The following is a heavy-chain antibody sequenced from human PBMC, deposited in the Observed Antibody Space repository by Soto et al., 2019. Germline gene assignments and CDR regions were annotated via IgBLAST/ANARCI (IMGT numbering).Heavy chain of an antibody. V-gene: IGHV1-18*04. CDR1: GYTFTTYG. Sequence: ASVKVFCKASGYTFTTYGISWVRQAPGQGIEWMGGIXAYXXNXXXXXKXXGRVTTTTDTATSTAYMELRSLRSDDTAVYYCARDRYDFWSGYSVDVWGQGTLVTASS. D-gene: IGHD3-3*01. CDR3: ARDRYDFWSGYSVDV. J-gene: IGHJ4*02. CDR2: IXAYXXNX.